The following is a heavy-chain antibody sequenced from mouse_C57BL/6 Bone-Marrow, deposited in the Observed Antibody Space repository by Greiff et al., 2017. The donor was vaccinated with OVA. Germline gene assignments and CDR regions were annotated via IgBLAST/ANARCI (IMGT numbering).Heavy chain of an antibody. CDR3: EREDDYEGYFEV. J-gene: IGHJ1*03. CDR2: IYPRDGST. D-gene: IGHD2-4*01. CDR1: GYTFTSCD. Sequence: QVQLQQSGPELVKPGASVKLSCTATGYTFTSCDTNWVMQRPGQGLEWIGWIYPRDGSTKYNEKFKGKATLTVDKSSSPADMQLSSLTSEDSAVYCCEREDDYEGYFEVWGTGTTVTVS. V-gene: IGHV1-85*01.